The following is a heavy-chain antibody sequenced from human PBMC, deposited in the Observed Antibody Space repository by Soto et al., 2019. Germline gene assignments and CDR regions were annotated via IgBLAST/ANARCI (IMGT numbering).Heavy chain of an antibody. CDR3: ARDWRIHGSGDSGYFDY. CDR1: GYTFTSYG. CDR2: ISAYNGNT. J-gene: IGHJ4*02. Sequence: QVQLVQTGAEVKKPGASVKVSCKASGYTFTSYGISWVRQAPGQGLEWMGWISAYNGNTNYAQKLPGRVTLTTDTCTSTAYMELSSLRSDDTAVYYCARDWRIHGSGDSGYFDYWGQGTLVTVSS. D-gene: IGHD3-10*01. V-gene: IGHV1-18*01.